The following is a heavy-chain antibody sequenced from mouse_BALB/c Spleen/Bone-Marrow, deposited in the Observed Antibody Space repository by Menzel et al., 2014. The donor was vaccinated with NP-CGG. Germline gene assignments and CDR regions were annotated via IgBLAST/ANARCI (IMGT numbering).Heavy chain of an antibody. CDR2: INPNSDYT. CDR3: AREVYGSWFAY. J-gene: IGHJ3*01. V-gene: IGHV1-4*01. CDR1: GYTFTYHT. D-gene: IGHD2-2*01. Sequence: QVQLQQAGAELARPWASVKMSCKAFGYTFTYHTMYWVKQRPGQGLEWIGYINPNSDYTNYNQKFKDKATLTADKSSSTAYMQLSSLTSEDSAVYYCAREVYGSWFAYWGQGTLVTVSA.